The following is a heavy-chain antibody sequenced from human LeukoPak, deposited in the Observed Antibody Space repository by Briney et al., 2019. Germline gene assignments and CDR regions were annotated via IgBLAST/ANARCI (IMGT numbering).Heavy chain of an antibody. D-gene: IGHD3-3*01. CDR1: GYTFTGYY. CDR2: INPNNGGT. V-gene: IGHV1-2*06. CDR3: ASPQYDFSSGYDFDY. J-gene: IGHJ4*02. Sequence: ASVKVSCKASGYTFTGYYMHWVRQAPGQGLEWMGRINPNNGGTNYAQKFQGRVTMTRDTSISTAYMELSRLRSDDTAVYYCASPQYDFSSGYDFDYWGQGTLVTVSS.